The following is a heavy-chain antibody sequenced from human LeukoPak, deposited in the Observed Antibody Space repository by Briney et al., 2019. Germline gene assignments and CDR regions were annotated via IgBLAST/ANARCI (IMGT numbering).Heavy chain of an antibody. CDR3: AREDGQQLAFDY. D-gene: IGHD6-13*01. Sequence: GGSLRLSCAASGFTFSSYSMNWVRQAPGKGLEWVSSISSSSSYIYYADSVKGRFTISRDNAKNSLYLQMNSLRAEDTAVYYCAREDGQQLAFDYWGQGTLVTVSS. CDR1: GFTFSSYS. V-gene: IGHV3-21*01. CDR2: ISSSSSYI. J-gene: IGHJ4*02.